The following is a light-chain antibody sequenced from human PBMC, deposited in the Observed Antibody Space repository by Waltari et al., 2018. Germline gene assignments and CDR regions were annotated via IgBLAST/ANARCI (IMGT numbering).Light chain of an antibody. CDR1: QSVGSD. Sequence: ETVMTQSPATLSVSPGERATLSCRASQSVGSDLAWYQHKPGQAPRLLIYGASTRASGVPARFSGSGSGTEFTLIISSLQSEDFAVYYCQHYNNWSGTFGQGTKVEIK. J-gene: IGKJ1*01. V-gene: IGKV3-15*01. CDR3: QHYNNWSGT. CDR2: GAS.